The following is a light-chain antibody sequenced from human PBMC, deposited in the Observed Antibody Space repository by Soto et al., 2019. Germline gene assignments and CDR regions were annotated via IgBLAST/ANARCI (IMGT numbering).Light chain of an antibody. CDR1: QSVSSSY. J-gene: IGKJ5*01. V-gene: IGKV3D-20*02. CDR2: GAS. CDR3: QQRSNWPDA. Sequence: EIVLTQSPGTLSLSPVERATLSCMASQSVSSSYLAWYQQKPGQAPRLLIYGASSRATGIPDRFSGSGSGTDFTLTISRLEPEDFAVYYCQQRSNWPDAFGQGTRLEIK.